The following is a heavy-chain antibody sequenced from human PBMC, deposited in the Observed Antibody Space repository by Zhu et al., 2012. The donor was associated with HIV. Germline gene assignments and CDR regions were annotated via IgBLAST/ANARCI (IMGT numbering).Heavy chain of an antibody. D-gene: IGHD5-12*01. CDR1: GGSISSSNW. CDR3: ARLRIFIGGYDTRGFDP. CDR2: IYHSGST. Sequence: QVQLQESGPGLVKPSGTLSLTCAVSGGSISSSNWWSWVRQPPGKGLEWIGEIYHSGSTNYNPSLKSRVTISVDKSKNQFSLKLSSVTAADTAVYYCARLRIFIGGYDTRGFDPWGQGPWSPSPQ. J-gene: IGHJ5*02. V-gene: IGHV4-4*02.